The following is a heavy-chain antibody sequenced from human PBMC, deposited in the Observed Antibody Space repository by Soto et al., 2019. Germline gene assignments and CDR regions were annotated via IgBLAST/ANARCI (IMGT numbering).Heavy chain of an antibody. CDR2: IKQDGSEK. CDR1: GFTFSSYW. J-gene: IGHJ4*02. Sequence: GGSLRLSCAASGFTFSSYWMSWVRQAPGKGLEWVANIKQDGSEKYYVDSVKGRFTISRDNAKNSLYLQMNSLRAEDTAVYYCASQDTAMDPYYFDYWGQGTLVTVSS. V-gene: IGHV3-7*05. D-gene: IGHD5-18*01. CDR3: ASQDTAMDPYYFDY.